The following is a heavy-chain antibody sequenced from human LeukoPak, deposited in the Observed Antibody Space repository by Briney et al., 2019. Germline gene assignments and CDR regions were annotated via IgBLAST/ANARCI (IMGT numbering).Heavy chain of an antibody. CDR1: GFTFSSYW. D-gene: IGHD2-2*01. J-gene: IGHJ4*02. CDR2: IKQDGSEK. CDR3: AGETFYCSSTSCYDEAFDY. Sequence: GGSLRLSCAASGFTFSSYWMSWFRQAPGKGLEWVANIKQDGSEKYYVDSVKGRFTISRDNAKNSLYQQMNSLRAEDTAVYYCAGETFYCSSTSCYDEAFDYWGQGTLVTVSS. V-gene: IGHV3-7*01.